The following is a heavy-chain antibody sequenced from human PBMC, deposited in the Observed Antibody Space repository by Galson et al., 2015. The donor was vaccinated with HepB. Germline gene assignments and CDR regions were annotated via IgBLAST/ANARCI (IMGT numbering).Heavy chain of an antibody. V-gene: IGHV3-9*01. J-gene: IGHJ4*02. Sequence: SLRLSCAASGFTFDDYAMHWVRQAPGKGLEWVSGISWNSGSIGYADSVKGRFTISRDNAKNSLYLQMNSLRAEDTALYYCAKDKRPGFGEDDTALDYWGQGTLVTVSS. CDR3: AKDKRPGFGEDDTALDY. CDR2: ISWNSGSI. D-gene: IGHD5-18*01. CDR1: GFTFDDYA.